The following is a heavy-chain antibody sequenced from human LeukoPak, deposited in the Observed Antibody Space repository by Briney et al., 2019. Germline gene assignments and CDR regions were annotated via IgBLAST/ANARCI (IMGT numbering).Heavy chain of an antibody. V-gene: IGHV4-34*01. J-gene: IGHJ3*02. CDR1: GGSFSGYY. D-gene: IGHD4-23*01. CDR2: INHSGST. CDR3: ARSDYGGNSDLNAFDI. Sequence: SETLSLTCAVYGGSFSGYYWSWIRQPPGKGLEWIGEINHSGSTDYNPSLKSRVTISVDTSKNQLSLKLSSVTAADTAVYYCARSDYGGNSDLNAFDIWGQGTMVTVSS.